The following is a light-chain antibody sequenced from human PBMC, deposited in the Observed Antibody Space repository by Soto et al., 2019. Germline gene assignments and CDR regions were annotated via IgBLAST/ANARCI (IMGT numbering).Light chain of an antibody. CDR1: SDNY. CDR3: SSYTNSRTLL. V-gene: IGLV2-14*01. J-gene: IGLJ1*01. Sequence: QSVLTQPASVSGSPGQSITISWTGTSDNYVSWYQQHPGKVPKLMIYGVTKRPSGVSDRFSGSKSGNTASLTISGLQTEDEADYYFSSYTNSRTLLFGAGTNVTLL. CDR2: GVT.